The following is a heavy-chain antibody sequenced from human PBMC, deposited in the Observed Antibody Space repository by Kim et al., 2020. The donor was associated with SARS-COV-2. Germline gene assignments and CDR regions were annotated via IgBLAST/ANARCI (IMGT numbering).Heavy chain of an antibody. D-gene: IGHD3-16*01. Sequence: YTPSLKVRVTRSVDPSKNRFSLKLSARTAADTAVYYCARDALGGSWFDPWGQGTLVTVSS. CDR3: ARDALGGSWFDP. J-gene: IGHJ5*02. V-gene: IGHV4-31*02.